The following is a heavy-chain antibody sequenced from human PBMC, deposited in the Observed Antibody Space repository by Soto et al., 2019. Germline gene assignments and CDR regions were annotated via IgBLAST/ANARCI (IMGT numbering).Heavy chain of an antibody. CDR2: IYWDDNK. J-gene: IGHJ5*02. V-gene: IGHV2-5*02. Sequence: QITLEESGPTLVKPTQPLTLTCTFSGFSLRTPGVGVGWIRQPPGKALEWLALIYWDDNKRYSPSLKSRLRITKDTSRHQVVLTVTHMDPVDTGTYYCARNVIMRTAMPGTNGFDPWAQGTLVTVSS. CDR1: GFSLRTPGVG. D-gene: IGHD2-2*01. CDR3: ARNVIMRTAMPGTNGFDP.